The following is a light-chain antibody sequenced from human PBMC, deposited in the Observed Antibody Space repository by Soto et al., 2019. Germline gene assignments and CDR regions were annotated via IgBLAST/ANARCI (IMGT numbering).Light chain of an antibody. CDR3: QKYDNVPRT. J-gene: IGKJ1*01. Sequence: DIQMTQSPSSLSASVGDRVTITCRASQGISNYLAWYQQKPGKVPKLLIYAASTLQSGVPSRFSCSGSGTDFHLTITSLHPEDFASYYCQKYDNVPRTFGQGTKVEIK. CDR1: QGISNY. CDR2: AAS. V-gene: IGKV1-27*01.